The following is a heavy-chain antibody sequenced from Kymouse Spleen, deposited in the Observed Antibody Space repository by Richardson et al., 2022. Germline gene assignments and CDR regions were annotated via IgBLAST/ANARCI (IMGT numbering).Heavy chain of an antibody. CDR2: INHSGST. CDR1: GGSFSGYY. J-gene: IGHJ4*02. CDR3: AKVGGLRCPYFDY. D-gene: IGHD4-17*01,IGHD4-23*01. Sequence: QVQLQQWGAGLLKPSETLSLTCAVYGGSFSGYYWSWIRQPPGKGLEWIGEINHSGSTNYNPSLKSRVTISVDTSKNQFSLKLSSVTAADTAVYYCAKVGGLRCPYFDYWGQGTLVTVSS. V-gene: IGHV4-34*01.